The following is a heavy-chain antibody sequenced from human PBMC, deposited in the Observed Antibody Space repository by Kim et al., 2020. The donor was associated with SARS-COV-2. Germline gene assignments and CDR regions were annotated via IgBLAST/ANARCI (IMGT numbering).Heavy chain of an antibody. CDR2: INAGNGNT. Sequence: ASVKVSCKASGYTFTSYAMHWVRQAPGQRLEWMGWINAGNGNTKYSQKFQGRVTITRDTSASTAYMELSSLRSEDTAVYYCARGGVRANYYYGMDVWGQGTTVTVSS. V-gene: IGHV1-3*01. D-gene: IGHD1-26*01. J-gene: IGHJ6*02. CDR1: GYTFTSYA. CDR3: ARGGVRANYYYGMDV.